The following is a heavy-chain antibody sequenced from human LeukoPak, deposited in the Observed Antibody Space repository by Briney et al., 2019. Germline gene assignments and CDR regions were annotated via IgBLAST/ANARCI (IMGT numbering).Heavy chain of an antibody. D-gene: IGHD3-22*01. V-gene: IGHV1-69*06. CDR2: IIPIFETA. Sequence: VASVKVSCKASGGTFSSYAISWVRQAPGQGLEWMGGIIPIFETANYAQKFQGRVTITADKSTSTAYMELSSLRSEDTAVYYCASQRRGYTLTVVAPFDSWGQGSLVTVSS. CDR1: GGTFSSYA. CDR3: ASQRRGYTLTVVAPFDS. J-gene: IGHJ4*02.